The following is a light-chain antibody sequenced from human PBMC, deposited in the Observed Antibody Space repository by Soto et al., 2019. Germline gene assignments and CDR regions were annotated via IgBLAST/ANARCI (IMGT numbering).Light chain of an antibody. CDR3: QQRSNWPMYN. J-gene: IGKJ2*01. V-gene: IGKV3-11*01. Sequence: EIVLTQSPATLSLSPGERATLSCRASQSVSSYLAWYQQKPGQAPRLLIYDASNRATGIPARFSGSGSGTDFNLTISSLEPEDFAVYYCQQRSNWPMYNFGQGTK. CDR2: DAS. CDR1: QSVSSY.